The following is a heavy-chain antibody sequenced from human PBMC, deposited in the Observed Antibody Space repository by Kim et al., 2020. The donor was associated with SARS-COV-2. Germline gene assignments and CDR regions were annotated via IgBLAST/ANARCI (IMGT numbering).Heavy chain of an antibody. Sequence: SETLSLTCAVYGGSFSGYYWSWIRQPPGKGLEWIGEINHSGSTNYNPSLKSRVTISVDTSKNQFSLKLSSVTAADTAVYYCARGRWLQYVPSFDIWGQGTMVTVSS. D-gene: IGHD5-12*01. CDR2: INHSGST. J-gene: IGHJ3*02. V-gene: IGHV4-34*01. CDR1: GGSFSGYY. CDR3: ARGRWLQYVPSFDI.